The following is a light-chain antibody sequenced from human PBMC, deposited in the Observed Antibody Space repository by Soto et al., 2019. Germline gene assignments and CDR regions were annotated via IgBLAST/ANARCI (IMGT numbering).Light chain of an antibody. CDR3: QHRSNWPSVT. Sequence: EIVLTQSPITLSLSPGDRATLSCRASQSLSSSLAWYRHQPGQAPRLLIYDASSRATGIPGRFSGSGSGTHFTLTISSLQPEDFGVYYCQHRSNWPSVTFGGGTKVEIK. V-gene: IGKV3-11*01. J-gene: IGKJ4*01. CDR1: QSLSSS. CDR2: DAS.